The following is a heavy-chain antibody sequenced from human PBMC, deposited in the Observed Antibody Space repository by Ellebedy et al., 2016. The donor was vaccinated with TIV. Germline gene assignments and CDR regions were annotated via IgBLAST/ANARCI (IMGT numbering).Heavy chain of an antibody. CDR2: IDSSGST. Sequence: GESLKISCAASGFTVSDNYLSWVRQAPGKGLEWVSVIDSSGSTHYADSVKGRFFISRDNSKNTLFLDMNSLRAEDTAAYYCARAPNHSSGTKYYFDYWGQGTLVTVSS. CDR1: GFTVSDNY. CDR3: ARAPNHSSGTKYYFDY. D-gene: IGHD1-26*01. V-gene: IGHV3-66*01. J-gene: IGHJ4*02.